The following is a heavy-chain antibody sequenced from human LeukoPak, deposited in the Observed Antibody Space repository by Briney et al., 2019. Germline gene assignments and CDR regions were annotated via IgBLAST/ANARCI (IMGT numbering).Heavy chain of an antibody. CDR3: ARDRCSGGSCYFDY. D-gene: IGHD2-15*01. V-gene: IGHV4-30-2*01. CDR2: IYHSGST. J-gene: IGHJ4*02. CDR1: GGSISSGGYS. Sequence: SQTLSLTCAVSGGSISSGGYSWSWIRLPPGKGLEWIGYIYHSGSTYYNPSLKSRVTISVDRSKNQFSLKLSSVTAADTAVYYCARDRCSGGSCYFDYWGQGTLVTVSS.